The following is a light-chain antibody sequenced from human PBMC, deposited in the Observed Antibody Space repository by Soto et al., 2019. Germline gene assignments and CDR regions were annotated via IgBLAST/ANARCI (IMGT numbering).Light chain of an antibody. CDR3: SSYTSSRTVL. V-gene: IGLV2-14*01. Sequence: QSALTQPASVSGSPGQSITISCTGTSSDVGGYNYVSWYQHHPGKAPKLMIYEVTNRPSGVSNRFSGSKSGNTASLTISGLQAEDEADYYCSSYTSSRTVLFGGGTKLTVL. CDR2: EVT. CDR1: SSDVGGYNY. J-gene: IGLJ2*01.